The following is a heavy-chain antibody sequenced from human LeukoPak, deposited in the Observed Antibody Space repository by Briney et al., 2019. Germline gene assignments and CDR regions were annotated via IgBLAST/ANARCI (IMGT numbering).Heavy chain of an antibody. J-gene: IGHJ4*02. D-gene: IGHD5-18*01. Sequence: GGSLRLSCAASGFTFSSYAMSWVRQAPGKGLEWVSTIIGSAANTYYADSVKGRFTISRDDSKNTVYPQMNSLRAEDTAVYYCARDLRGYSYGNYFDYWGQGTLVTVSS. CDR2: IIGSAANT. V-gene: IGHV3-23*01. CDR1: GFTFSSYA. CDR3: ARDLRGYSYGNYFDY.